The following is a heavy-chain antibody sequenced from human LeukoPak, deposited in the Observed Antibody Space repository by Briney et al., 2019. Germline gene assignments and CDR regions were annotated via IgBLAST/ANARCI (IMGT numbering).Heavy chain of an antibody. J-gene: IGHJ6*03. CDR2: LYYSGNT. CDR1: LGSISSSAFY. Sequence: SETLSLTCTVSLGSISSSAFYWGWIRQPPGKGLEWIGSLYYSGNTYYNPSLKSRVTISVDTSKNQFSLNLTSVTAADTAVYYCARHLNYYYYYYMDVWGTGTTVTVSS. CDR3: ARHLNYYYYYYMDV. V-gene: IGHV4-39*01.